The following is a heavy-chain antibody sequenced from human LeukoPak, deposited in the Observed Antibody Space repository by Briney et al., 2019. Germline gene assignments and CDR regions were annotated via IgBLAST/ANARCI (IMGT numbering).Heavy chain of an antibody. Sequence: KPSETLSLTCTVSGGSISSSVYYWGWIRQPPGKGLEWIGSIYYSGNTYYNPSLKSRVTISVDTSKNQFSLKLSSVTAADTAVYYCARVPSGGDYFDYWGQGTLVTVSS. J-gene: IGHJ4*02. V-gene: IGHV4-39*07. CDR2: IYYSGNT. D-gene: IGHD2-21*01. CDR1: GGSISSSVYY. CDR3: ARVPSGGDYFDY.